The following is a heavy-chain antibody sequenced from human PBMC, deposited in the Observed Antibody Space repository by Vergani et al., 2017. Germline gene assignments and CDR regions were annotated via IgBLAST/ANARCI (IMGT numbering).Heavy chain of an antibody. D-gene: IGHD5-12*01. CDR2: ISAYNGNT. CDR1: GYTFTSYG. J-gene: IGHJ4*02. V-gene: IGHV1-18*04. Sequence: QVQLVQSGAEVKKPGSSVKVSCKASGYTFTSYGISWVRQAPGQGLEWMGWISAYNGNTNYAQKLQGRVTMTTDTSTSTAYMELNSLRAEDTAVYYCAREVAMGARGRRSHGYWGQGTLVTVSS. CDR3: AREVAMGARGRRSHGY.